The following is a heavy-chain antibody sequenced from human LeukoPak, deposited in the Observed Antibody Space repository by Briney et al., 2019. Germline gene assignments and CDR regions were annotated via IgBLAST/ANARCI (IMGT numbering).Heavy chain of an antibody. CDR3: AKAAYSGSRAGFDY. D-gene: IGHD1-26*01. CDR2: ISGSGSST. CDR1: GFTFSTYP. J-gene: IGHJ4*02. V-gene: IGHV3-23*01. Sequence: PGGSLRLSCTASGFTFSTYPMFWVRQAPGKGLEWVSAISGSGSSTYYADSVKGRFTISRDNSKNTLYLQMSSLRAEDTAVYYCAKAAYSGSRAGFDYWGQGTLVTVSS.